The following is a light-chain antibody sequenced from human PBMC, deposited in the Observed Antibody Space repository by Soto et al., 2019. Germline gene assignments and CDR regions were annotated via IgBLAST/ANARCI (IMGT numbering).Light chain of an antibody. Sequence: EIVLTQSPGTLSLSPGERATLSCRASQSVSSSFLAWYQQKPDPPPRLLIYGATSRATGVPARFSGGGSGTEFTLTISSLQSEDFAFYYCQQDNKWPPVTFGGGTKVDIK. CDR1: QSVSSS. J-gene: IGKJ4*01. CDR2: GAT. V-gene: IGKV3D-15*01. CDR3: QQDNKWPPVT.